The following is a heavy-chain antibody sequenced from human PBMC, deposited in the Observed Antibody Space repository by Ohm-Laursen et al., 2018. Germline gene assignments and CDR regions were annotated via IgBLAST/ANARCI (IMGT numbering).Heavy chain of an antibody. J-gene: IGHJ6*02. Sequence: ASVKVSCKASGYTFTSYYMHWVRQAPGQGLEWMGLINPSGGSTSYAQKFQGRVTMTRDTSTSTVYMELSSLRSEDTAVYYCARENAMGAKAFYYYYGMDVWGQGTTVTVSS. CDR2: INPSGGST. CDR3: ARENAMGAKAFYYYYGMDV. CDR1: GYTFTSYY. D-gene: IGHD1-1*01. V-gene: IGHV1-46*01.